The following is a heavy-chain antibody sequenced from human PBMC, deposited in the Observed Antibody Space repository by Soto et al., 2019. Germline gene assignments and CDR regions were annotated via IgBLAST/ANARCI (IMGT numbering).Heavy chain of an antibody. Sequence: SETLSLTCTVPGGSIISGGYYWSWIRQHPGKGLEWIGYIYYSGSTYYNPSLKSRVTISVDTSKNQFSLKLSSVTAADTAVYYCARAPKFSYFDYWGQGTLVTVSS. CDR1: GGSIISGGYY. V-gene: IGHV4-31*03. CDR2: IYYSGST. CDR3: ARAPKFSYFDY. J-gene: IGHJ4*02.